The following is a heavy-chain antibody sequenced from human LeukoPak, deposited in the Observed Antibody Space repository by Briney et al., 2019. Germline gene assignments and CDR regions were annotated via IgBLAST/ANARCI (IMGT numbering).Heavy chain of an antibody. Sequence: SETLSLTCTVSGGSISGYYWSWIRQAPGKGLEWIGNIYYSGSTNYNPSLKSRVTVSVDTSKNQFSLRLSSVTAADTAVYYCARHGTLGSITYPLDYWGQGTLVTVSS. V-gene: IGHV4-59*08. CDR2: IYYSGST. CDR1: GGSISGYY. D-gene: IGHD3-16*01. CDR3: ARHGTLGSITYPLDY. J-gene: IGHJ4*02.